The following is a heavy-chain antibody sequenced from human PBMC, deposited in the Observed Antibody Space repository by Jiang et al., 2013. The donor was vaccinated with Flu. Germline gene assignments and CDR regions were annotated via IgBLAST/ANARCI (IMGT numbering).Heavy chain of an antibody. Sequence: SVISSSYYCTWIRQPPERGLEWIGAINYSRNTYYNPSLKSRVTISVDTSKSQFSLELNSVTAADTAVYYCARGKIREDWFDPWGQGTLVTVSS. J-gene: IGHJ5*02. CDR1: SVISSSYY. CDR2: INYSRNT. D-gene: IGHD4-23*01. CDR3: ARGKIREDWFDP. V-gene: IGHV4-39*01.